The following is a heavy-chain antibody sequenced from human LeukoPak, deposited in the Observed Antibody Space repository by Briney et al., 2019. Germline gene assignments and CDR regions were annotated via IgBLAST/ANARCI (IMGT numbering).Heavy chain of an antibody. CDR1: GYTFTSYD. CDR3: ARELVWSIAAAGTGAFDI. J-gene: IGHJ3*02. Sequence: RASVKVSCKASGYTFTSYDINWVRQATGQGLEWMGWMNPNSGNTGYAQKFQGRVTITRNTSISTAYMELSSLRSEDTAVYYCARELVWSIAAAGTGAFDIWGQGTMVTVSS. V-gene: IGHV1-8*03. CDR2: MNPNSGNT. D-gene: IGHD6-13*01.